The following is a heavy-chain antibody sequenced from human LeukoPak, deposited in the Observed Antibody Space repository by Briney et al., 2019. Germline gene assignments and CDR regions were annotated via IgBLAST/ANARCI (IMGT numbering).Heavy chain of an antibody. D-gene: IGHD2-15*01. Sequence: SVKVSCKASGGTFSSYAISWVRQAPGQGLEWMGGIIPIFGTANYAQKFQGRVTMTRDMSTSTVYMELSSLRSEDTALYYCAGVGLGYCSGGSCYPDYWGQGILVTVSS. V-gene: IGHV1-69*05. CDR3: AGVGLGYCSGGSCYPDY. CDR1: GGTFSSYA. CDR2: IIPIFGTA. J-gene: IGHJ4*02.